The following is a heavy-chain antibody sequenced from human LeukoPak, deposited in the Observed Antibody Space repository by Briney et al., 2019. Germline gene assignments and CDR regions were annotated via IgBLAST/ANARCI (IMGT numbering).Heavy chain of an antibody. J-gene: IGHJ4*02. CDR2: INHSGST. V-gene: IGHV4-34*01. Sequence: SETLSLTCAVYGGSFSGYYWSWIRQPPGKGLEWIGEINHSGSTNYNPSLKSRVIISVDTSKNQFSLKLSSVTAADTAVYYCARGRRAARPGIDYWGQGTLVTVSS. D-gene: IGHD6-6*01. CDR1: GGSFSGYY. CDR3: ARGRRAARPGIDY.